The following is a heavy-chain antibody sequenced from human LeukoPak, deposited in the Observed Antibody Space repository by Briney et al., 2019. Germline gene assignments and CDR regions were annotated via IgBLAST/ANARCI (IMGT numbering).Heavy chain of an antibody. J-gene: IGHJ3*02. CDR2: ISPNSGGT. Sequence: ASVKVSCKTSGYSFTGYYLHWVRQAPGQGLEWMGCISPNSGGTNYAQKFQGRVTMTRDTSISTAYMELSRLTSDDTAVYYCAKDGPYSRDYYAFDIWGQGTMVTVSS. D-gene: IGHD6-19*01. CDR1: GYSFTGYY. CDR3: AKDGPYSRDYYAFDI. V-gene: IGHV1-2*02.